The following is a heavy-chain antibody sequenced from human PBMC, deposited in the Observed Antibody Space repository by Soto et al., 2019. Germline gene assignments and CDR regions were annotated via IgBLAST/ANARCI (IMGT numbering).Heavy chain of an antibody. D-gene: IGHD3-3*01. V-gene: IGHV3-30-3*01. CDR3: ARDLARYYDFWSGYFGRYYYGMDV. CDR2: ISYDGSNK. J-gene: IGHJ6*02. Sequence: QVQLVESGGGVVQPGRSLRLSCAASGFTFSSYAMHWVRQAPGKGLEWVAVISYDGSNKYYADSVKGRFTISRDNSKNTLYLQMNSLRAEDTAVYYCARDLARYYDFWSGYFGRYYYGMDVWGQGTTVTVSS. CDR1: GFTFSSYA.